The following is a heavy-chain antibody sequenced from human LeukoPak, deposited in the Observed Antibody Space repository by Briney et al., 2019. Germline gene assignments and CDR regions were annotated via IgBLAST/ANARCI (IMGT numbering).Heavy chain of an antibody. D-gene: IGHD3-9*01. J-gene: IGHJ5*02. V-gene: IGHV4-59*08. Sequence: SETLSLTCTVSGASITSYYWSWIRQPPGKGLEWIGCVYYSGSTNYNPSLKSRVTISVATSKSQFSLKLSSVTAADTAVYYCARRTYDILTGYPRFDPWGQGTLVTVSS. CDR1: GASITSYY. CDR3: ARRTYDILTGYPRFDP. CDR2: VYYSGST.